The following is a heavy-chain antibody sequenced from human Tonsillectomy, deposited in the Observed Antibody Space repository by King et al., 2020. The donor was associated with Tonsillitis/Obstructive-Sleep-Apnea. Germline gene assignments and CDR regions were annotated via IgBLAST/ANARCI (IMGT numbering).Heavy chain of an antibody. V-gene: IGHV4-59*01. CDR1: GGSIKNYY. J-gene: IGHJ6*03. Sequence: QLQESGPGLVMPSETLSLTCTVSGGSIKNYYWTWVRQTPGKGLEWIGYIYNSGTTHFNPSLKSRVTMSADKNQPSLRLNSVTPADTAVYYCARGRSSVKNYYMDVWGKGTAVAVSS. D-gene: IGHD6-6*01. CDR3: ARGRSSVKNYYMDV. CDR2: IYNSGTT.